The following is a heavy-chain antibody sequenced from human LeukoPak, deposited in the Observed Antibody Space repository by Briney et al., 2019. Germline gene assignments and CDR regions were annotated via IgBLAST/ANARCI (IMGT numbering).Heavy chain of an antibody. CDR3: ARHDAGIAARPFDN. D-gene: IGHD6-6*01. J-gene: IGHJ4*02. CDR1: GDSVSGYY. V-gene: IGHV4-4*09. Sequence: PSETLSLTCTVSGDSVSGYYGSWIRQPPGKGLEWIGYFYTSANTNYNPSLKSRVTMSVDTSKNQFSLKLSSVTAADTAVYYCARHDAGIAARPFDNWGQGTLVTVSS. CDR2: FYTSANT.